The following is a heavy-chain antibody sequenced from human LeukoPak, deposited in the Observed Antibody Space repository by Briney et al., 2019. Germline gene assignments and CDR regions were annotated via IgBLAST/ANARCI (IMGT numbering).Heavy chain of an antibody. CDR3: ATDIVVVTAILVIDY. D-gene: IGHD2-21*02. V-gene: IGHV3-7*01. CDR2: IKQDGSEK. J-gene: IGHJ4*02. CDR1: EFIFSSYW. Sequence: GGSLRLSCAASEFIFSSYWMRWVRQAPGKGLEWVANIKQDGSEKNYVDSVKGRFTISRDNAKNSMYLQMNSLRVEDTAVYYCATDIVVVTAILVIDYWGQGTLVTVSS.